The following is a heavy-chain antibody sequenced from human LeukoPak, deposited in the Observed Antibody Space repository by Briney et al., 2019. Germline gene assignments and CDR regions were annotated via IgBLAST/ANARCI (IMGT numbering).Heavy chain of an antibody. J-gene: IGHJ4*02. Sequence: PGGSLSLPCAASGFSFSDYDMNWVRLAPGKGLEWVAWISTTSATIYYADSVKGRFTISRDNAKNSLYLQMNSLSGEDTAVYYCARVVRRGSDYFDYWGQGTLVTVSS. D-gene: IGHD3-22*01. CDR1: GFSFSDYD. CDR2: ISTTSATI. V-gene: IGHV3-48*01. CDR3: ARVVRRGSDYFDY.